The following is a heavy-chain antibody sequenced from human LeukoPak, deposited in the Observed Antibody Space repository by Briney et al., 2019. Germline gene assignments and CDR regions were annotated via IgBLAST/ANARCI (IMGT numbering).Heavy chain of an antibody. CDR1: GFTFASYG. Sequence: PRGSLRLSCAASGFTFASYGMSGVRQAPGKGLEWVSFITTNGGRTSYADSVEGRFTISRDNPRNTLYMQMNSMRDEDTAVYYCAIMHGYYDGTGYWVQWGQGTLVTVSS. CDR3: AIMHGYYDGTGYWVQ. D-gene: IGHD3-22*01. J-gene: IGHJ1*01. CDR2: ITTNGGRT. V-gene: IGHV3-23*01.